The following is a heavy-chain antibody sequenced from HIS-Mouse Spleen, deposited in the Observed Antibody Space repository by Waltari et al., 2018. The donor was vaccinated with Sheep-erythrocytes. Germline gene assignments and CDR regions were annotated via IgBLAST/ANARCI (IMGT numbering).Heavy chain of an antibody. CDR2: IDWDDDK. J-gene: IGHJ3*02. D-gene: IGHD3-3*01. V-gene: IGHV2-70*15. Sequence: QVTLRESGPALVKPTQTLTLTCTFSGFSLSTSGMCVSWIRQPPGKALEWLARIDWDDDKYYSTSLKTRLTISKDTSKNQVVLTMPNMDPVDTATYYCARTAPNYDFWSGYYDAFDIWGQGTMVTVSS. CDR1: GFSLSTSGMC. CDR3: ARTAPNYDFWSGYYDAFDI.